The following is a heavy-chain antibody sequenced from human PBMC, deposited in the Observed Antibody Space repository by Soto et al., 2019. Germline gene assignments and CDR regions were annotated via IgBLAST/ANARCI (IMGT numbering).Heavy chain of an antibody. CDR3: ARHGQSLVTAGPFQYYFEY. CDR2: IYYSGST. Sequence: QVQLQESGPGLVKPSETLSLTCTVSGVSISSYYWSWIRQRPGKGLEWIGYIYYSGSTKYNPSLKSRVAISADTSKNQFSLKLSSVTAADTAVYYCARHGQSLVTAGPFQYYFEYWGQGTVVPVSS. D-gene: IGHD4-4*01. V-gene: IGHV4-59*08. J-gene: IGHJ4*02. CDR1: GVSISSYY.